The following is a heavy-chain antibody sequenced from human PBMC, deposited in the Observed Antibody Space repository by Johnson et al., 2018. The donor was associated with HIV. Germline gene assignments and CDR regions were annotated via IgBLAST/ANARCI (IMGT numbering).Heavy chain of an antibody. D-gene: IGHD2-2*01. CDR3: ARGLQSMTVVVTRGAFDI. J-gene: IGHJ3*02. Sequence: QVQLVESGGGVVQPGRSLRLSCAASGFTFSSYAMHWVRQAPGKVLEWVAVISYDGSEKYYVDSVKGRFTISRDNAKNSLYLQMNSLRAEDTAVYYWARGLQSMTVVVTRGAFDIWGQGTMVTVSS. CDR1: GFTFSSYA. CDR2: ISYDGSEK. V-gene: IGHV3-30*04.